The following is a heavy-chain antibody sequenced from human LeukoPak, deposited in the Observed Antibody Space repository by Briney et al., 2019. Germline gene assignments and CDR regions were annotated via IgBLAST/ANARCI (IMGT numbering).Heavy chain of an antibody. J-gene: IGHJ4*02. CDR2: IKQDGSKK. CDR3: TRVGYIDEGIDY. CDR1: GFSLSNFQ. D-gene: IGHD5-24*01. Sequence: PGGSLRLSCVASGFSLSNFQMYWVRQAPGKGLEWVANIKQDGSKKSYVDSVKGRFTISRDNAKNSLYLQMNSLRAEDTAIYYCTRVGYIDEGIDYWGQGTLVTVSS. V-gene: IGHV3-7*04.